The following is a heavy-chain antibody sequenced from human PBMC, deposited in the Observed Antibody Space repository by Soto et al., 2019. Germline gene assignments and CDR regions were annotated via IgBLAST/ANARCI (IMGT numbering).Heavy chain of an antibody. J-gene: IGHJ6*02. CDR1: GGTFSSYA. Sequence: QVQLVQSGAEVKKPGSSVKVSCKASGGTFSSYAISWVRQAPGQGLEWMGGIIPTFGTANHAQKFQGRVTITANESTSTAYMELSSLRSEDTAVYYCARGGGSCYSECYYYGMDVWGQGTTVTVSS. V-gene: IGHV1-69*01. D-gene: IGHD2-15*01. CDR3: ARGGGSCYSECYYYGMDV. CDR2: IIPTFGTA.